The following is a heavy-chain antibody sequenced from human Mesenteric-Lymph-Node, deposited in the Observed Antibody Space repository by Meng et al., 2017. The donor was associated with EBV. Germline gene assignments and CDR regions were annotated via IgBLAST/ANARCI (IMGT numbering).Heavy chain of an antibody. J-gene: IGHJ4*02. V-gene: IGHV3-74*01. D-gene: IGHD2-21*01. CDR3: SRDLAGAYDD. CDR1: GFTFSSYW. CDR2: MNEDGRTT. Sequence: EVQLVESXXALVQXGGSLRLSCAASGFTFSSYWMHWVRQAPGKGLIWIERMNEDGRTTSYADSVKGRFTISRDNTKNTLYLQMNSLRAEDTALYFCSRDLAGAYDDWGQGTLVTVSS.